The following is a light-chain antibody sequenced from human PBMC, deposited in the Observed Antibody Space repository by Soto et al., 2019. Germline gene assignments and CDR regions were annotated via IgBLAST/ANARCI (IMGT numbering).Light chain of an antibody. CDR2: AAS. V-gene: IGKV1-39*01. J-gene: IGKJ1*01. CDR3: QQSYSIWWT. CDR1: QSISSF. Sequence: DIQMTQSPSSLSTSVGDRVTISCRASQSISSFLNSFQQKPGKAPKLLIYAASSLQSGVPSRFSGSGSGTNFTLTIDSLQPEDFATYYCQQSYSIWWTFGQGTKVDIK.